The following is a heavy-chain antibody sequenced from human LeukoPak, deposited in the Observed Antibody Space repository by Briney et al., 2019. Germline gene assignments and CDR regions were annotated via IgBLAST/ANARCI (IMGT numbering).Heavy chain of an antibody. D-gene: IGHD3-22*01. V-gene: IGHV4-59*01. CDR1: GGSISTYY. J-gene: IGHJ4*02. CDR3: ARDKGEYYDSSGYPDY. CDR2: IYYSGNT. Sequence: SETLSLTCTVSGGSISTYYWSWIRQPPGKGLEWIGYIYYSGNTNFNPALKSRVTMSVDTSKNQFSLKLSSVTAADTAVYYCARDKGEYYDSSGYPDYWGQGTLVTVSS.